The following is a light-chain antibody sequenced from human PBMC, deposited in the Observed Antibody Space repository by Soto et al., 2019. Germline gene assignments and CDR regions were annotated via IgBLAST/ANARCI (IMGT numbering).Light chain of an antibody. CDR1: SSNIGAGYD. CDR2: GDN. V-gene: IGLV1-40*01. J-gene: IGLJ3*02. Sequence: QSVLTQPPSVSGAPGQRVTISCTGSSSNIGAGYDVQWYQQLPGTAPKLLMYGDNNRPSGVPDRFSGSKSGTSASLAITGLQAEHEADYYCCSYAGSWVFGGGTKLTVL. CDR3: CSYAGSWV.